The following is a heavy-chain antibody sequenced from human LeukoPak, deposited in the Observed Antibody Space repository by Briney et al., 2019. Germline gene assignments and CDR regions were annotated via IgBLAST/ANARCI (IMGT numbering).Heavy chain of an antibody. D-gene: IGHD6-6*01. V-gene: IGHV3-23*01. CDR2: ISGSGGST. J-gene: IGHJ4*02. Sequence: GGSLRLSCAASGFTFGSYAMSWVRQAPGKGLEWVSAISGSGGSTYYADSVKGRFTISRDNSKNTLYLQMNSLRAEDTAVYYCARVASRIAARPGTKFDYWGQGTLVTVSS. CDR1: GFTFGSYA. CDR3: ARVASRIAARPGTKFDY.